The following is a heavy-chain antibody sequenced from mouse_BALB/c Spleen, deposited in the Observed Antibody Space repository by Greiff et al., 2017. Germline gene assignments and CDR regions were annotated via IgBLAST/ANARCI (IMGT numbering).Heavy chain of an antibody. CDR3: ARNRGYGSSYRGYAMDY. CDR2: IWSGGST. V-gene: IGHV2-2*02. CDR1: GFSLTSYG. J-gene: IGHJ4*01. Sequence: VMLVESGPGLVQPSQSLSITCTVSGFSLTSYGVHWVRQSPGKGLEWLGVIWSGGSTDYNAAFISRLSISKDNSKSQVFFKMNSLQANDTAIYYCARNRGYGSSYRGYAMDYWGQGTSVTVSS. D-gene: IGHD1-1*01.